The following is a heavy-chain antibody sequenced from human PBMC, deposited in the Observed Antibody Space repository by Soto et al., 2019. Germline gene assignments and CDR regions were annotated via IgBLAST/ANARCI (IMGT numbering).Heavy chain of an antibody. D-gene: IGHD3-22*01. Sequence: VETLKISCEGSGYSFRNYWIGWVRQVPVTVLEWVGIIYPGDSDTIYNPSFQVHLIISADKSISTAYLQWSSLKAPDTAIYHCARPDTTDYESGAHFYGDYWGQGTQVTVSS. J-gene: IGHJ4*02. CDR3: ARPDTTDYESGAHFYGDY. CDR2: IYPGDSDT. V-gene: IGHV5-51*01. CDR1: GYSFRNYW.